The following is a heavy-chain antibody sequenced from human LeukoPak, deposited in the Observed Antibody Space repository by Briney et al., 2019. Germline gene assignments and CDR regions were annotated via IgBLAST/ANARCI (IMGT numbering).Heavy chain of an antibody. CDR3: ARKAAGAYYFDY. CDR2: ISISSNYI. D-gene: IGHD6-13*01. CDR1: GFTFSRYS. V-gene: IGHV3-21*04. Sequence: GGSLRLSCAASGFTFSRYSMNWVRQAPGKGLEWVSSISISSNYIYYADSVKGRFTMSRDNAKNSLYLQMNSLRAEDTAVYYCARKAAGAYYFDYWGQGTLVTVSS. J-gene: IGHJ4*02.